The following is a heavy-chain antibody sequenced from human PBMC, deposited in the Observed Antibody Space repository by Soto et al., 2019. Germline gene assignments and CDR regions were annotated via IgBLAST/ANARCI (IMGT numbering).Heavy chain of an antibody. V-gene: IGHV4-4*07. CDR3: ARGPGSYNWFDL. J-gene: IGHJ5*02. CDR2: IYSSGST. D-gene: IGHD3-10*01. CDR1: GGSISSYY. Sequence: QVQLQESGPGLVKPSETLSLTCVVSGGSISSYYWSWIRQPAGKGLEWIGRIYSSGSTNYNPSLKSRVTMAEDTSKNQFSLKLSSVTAADTVVYYCARGPGSYNWFDLWGQGTLVTVSS.